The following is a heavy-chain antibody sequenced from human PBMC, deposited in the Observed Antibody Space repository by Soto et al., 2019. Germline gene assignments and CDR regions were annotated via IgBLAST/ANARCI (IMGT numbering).Heavy chain of an antibody. CDR1: GYSFSSYW. J-gene: IGHJ6*02. V-gene: IGHV5-51*01. CDR2: IYPGDSDT. Sequence: GESLKISCKASGYSFSSYWIGWVRQMPGKGLEWMGIIYPGDSDTKYSPSVQGQVTISADRSISTAYLQWTSLKASDTAMYYCARLSVVDYYGMDVWGQGTTVTVSS. D-gene: IGHD3-22*01. CDR3: ARLSVVDYYGMDV.